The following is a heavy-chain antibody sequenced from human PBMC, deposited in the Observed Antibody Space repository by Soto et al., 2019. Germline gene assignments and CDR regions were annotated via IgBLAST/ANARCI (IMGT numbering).Heavy chain of an antibody. J-gene: IGHJ4*02. CDR1: GDSISSYNYH. CDR2: SGTT. V-gene: IGHV4-39*01. D-gene: IGHD4-17*01. CDR3: TTYGGDTGRFDY. Sequence: LPEALSLTCTVSGDSISSYNYHWTWIRQSPGKGPEWIGSGTTYYNPSLRSRVTIFVDTSKNQFSLQMYSVTAADTAVYYCTTYGGDTGRFDYWGQGILVTVSS.